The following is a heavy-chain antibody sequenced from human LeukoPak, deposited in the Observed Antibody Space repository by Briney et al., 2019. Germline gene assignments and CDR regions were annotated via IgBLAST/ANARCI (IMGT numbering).Heavy chain of an antibody. J-gene: IGHJ5*02. CDR3: AHMPMSQSSSNWYRTWFDP. CDR2: LSWDDDK. CDR1: GFSLSTSGVG. Sequence: SGPTLVNPTQTLTLTCTFSGFSLSTSGVGVGWIRQPPVKALEWLALLSWDDDKRFCPSLNSRLAITKDPSKNQVVPTMTNMYPVDTATYYCAHMPMSQSSSNWYRTWFDPWGQGTLVTVSS. D-gene: IGHD6-13*01. V-gene: IGHV2-5*02.